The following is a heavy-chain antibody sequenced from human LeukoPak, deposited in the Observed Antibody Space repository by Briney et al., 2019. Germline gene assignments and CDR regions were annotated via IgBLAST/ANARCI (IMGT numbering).Heavy chain of an antibody. CDR1: GFTVSSNY. CDR3: ARGHSYGSIDY. Sequence: PRGSLRLSCAASGFTVSSNYMSWVRQAPGKGLEWVSVIYSGGSTYYADSVKGRFTISRDNSKNTLYLQMNSLRAEDTAVYYCARGHSYGSIDYWGQGTLVTVSS. D-gene: IGHD5-18*01. CDR2: IYSGGST. J-gene: IGHJ4*02. V-gene: IGHV3-66*02.